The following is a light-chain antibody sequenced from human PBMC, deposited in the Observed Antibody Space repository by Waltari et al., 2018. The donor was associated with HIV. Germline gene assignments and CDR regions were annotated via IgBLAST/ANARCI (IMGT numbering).Light chain of an antibody. CDR2: DVS. CDR1: SSDVGSYNY. V-gene: IGLV2-23*02. Sequence: ALTQPASVSGFPGQSITISCTGSSSDVGSYNYVSWYQQHPGKAPKLLIYDVSKRPSGVSNRFSGSKSGNTASLTISGLQAEDEADYYCCSYAGSNTYLFGTGTEVTVL. CDR3: CSYAGSNTYL. J-gene: IGLJ1*01.